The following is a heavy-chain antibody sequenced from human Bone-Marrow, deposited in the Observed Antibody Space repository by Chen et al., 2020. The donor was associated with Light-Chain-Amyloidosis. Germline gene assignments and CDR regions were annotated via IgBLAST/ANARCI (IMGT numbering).Heavy chain of an antibody. CDR1: GFTFSSYA. V-gene: IGHV3-30-3*02. Sequence: QVNLVESGGGVVQPGGSLRLSCEVSGFTFSSYAIHWVRQAPGKGLEWVAFISNDGSTKYYSDSVKGRFTISRDNSKNTLYLQMNSLRAEDTAVYYCAKDVDRRLGYYYYMDVWGKGTTVTVSS. CDR2: ISNDGSTK. CDR3: AKDVDRRLGYYYYMDV. D-gene: IGHD6-19*01. J-gene: IGHJ6*03.